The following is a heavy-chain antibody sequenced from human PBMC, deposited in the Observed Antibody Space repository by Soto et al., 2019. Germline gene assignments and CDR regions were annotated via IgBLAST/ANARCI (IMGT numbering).Heavy chain of an antibody. CDR1: GGSFSGYY. CDR3: ASCYYYDSSGYMYTWFDP. J-gene: IGHJ5*02. CDR2: INHSGST. V-gene: IGHV4-34*01. D-gene: IGHD3-22*01. Sequence: LSLTCAVYGGSFSGYYWSWIRQPPGKGREWIGEINHSGSTNYNPSLKSRVTISVDTSKNQFSLKLSSVTAADTAVYSCASCYYYDSSGYMYTWFDPWGQGTLVTVSS.